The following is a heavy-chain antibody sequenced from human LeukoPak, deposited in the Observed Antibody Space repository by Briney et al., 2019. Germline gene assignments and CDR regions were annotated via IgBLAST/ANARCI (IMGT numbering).Heavy chain of an antibody. D-gene: IGHD3-3*01. CDR2: IYYSGST. Sequence: PSETLSLTCSVSTYSISSAYYWGWIRQPPGKGLEWIGTIYYSGSTYYNPSLKSRVIISIDTSKNQFSLKLSSVTAADTAVYYCARQNYDVDYWGQGTLVTVSS. J-gene: IGHJ4*02. V-gene: IGHV4-38-2*02. CDR1: TYSISSAYY. CDR3: ARQNYDVDY.